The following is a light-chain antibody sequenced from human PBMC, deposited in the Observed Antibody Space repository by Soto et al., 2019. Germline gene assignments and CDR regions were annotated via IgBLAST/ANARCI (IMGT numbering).Light chain of an antibody. V-gene: IGLV2-14*01. CDR2: AVS. CDR3: SSYTSSSLYV. CDR1: RSDVGGYNY. Sequence: QSALTQPASVSGSPGQSITIACTGTRSDVGGYNYVSWYQQHPGKAPKLMIYAVSNRPSGVSNRFSGSKSGNTASLTISGLQAEDEADYYCSSYTSSSLYVFGTGTKLTVL. J-gene: IGLJ1*01.